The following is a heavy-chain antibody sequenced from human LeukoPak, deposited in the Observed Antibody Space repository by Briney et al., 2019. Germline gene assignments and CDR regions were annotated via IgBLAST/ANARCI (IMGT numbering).Heavy chain of an antibody. CDR2: IIPIFGTA. V-gene: IGHV1-69*06. J-gene: IGHJ4*02. Sequence: ASVKVSCKASGGTFSSYAISWVRQAPGQGLEWMGGIIPIFGTANYAQKFQGRVTITADKSTSTAYMELSSLRSEDTAVYYCARGRVRENLAYCGGDCYWDWGQGTLVTVSS. CDR1: GGTFSSYA. D-gene: IGHD2-21*02. CDR3: ARGRVRENLAYCGGDCYWD.